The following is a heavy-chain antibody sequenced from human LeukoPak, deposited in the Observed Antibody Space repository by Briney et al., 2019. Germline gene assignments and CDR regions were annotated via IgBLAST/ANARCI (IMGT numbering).Heavy chain of an antibody. CDR2: MNTNSGNT. D-gene: IGHD3-10*01. CDR3: ARGVSYGSGSYYAY. CDR1: GYTVIRYD. J-gene: IGHJ4*02. Sequence: ASVKVSCKASGYTVIRYDINWVRQATGQGLEWMGWMNTNSGNTGYAQKFQGRVTMTRNTSISTTYMELSSLRSEDTAVYYCARGVSYGSGSYYAYWGQGTLVTVSS. V-gene: IGHV1-8*01.